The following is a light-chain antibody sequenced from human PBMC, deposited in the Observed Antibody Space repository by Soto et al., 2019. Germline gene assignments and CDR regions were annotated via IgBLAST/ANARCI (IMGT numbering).Light chain of an antibody. Sequence: DIVMTQSPDSLAVSLGERATINCKSSQSVLYSSNNKNYLAWYQQKPGQAPRLLIYGASSRATGIPNRFSGSGSGTDFTHTISRLEPEDFAVYYCQQYGNSPQTFGQGTKVDIK. CDR1: QSVLYSSNNKNY. J-gene: IGKJ1*01. V-gene: IGKV4-1*01. CDR2: GAS. CDR3: QQYGNSPQT.